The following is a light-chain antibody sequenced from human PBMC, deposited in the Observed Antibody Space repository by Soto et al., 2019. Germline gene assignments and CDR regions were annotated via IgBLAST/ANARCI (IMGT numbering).Light chain of an antibody. Sequence: SSELTQPPSVSVSPGQTASITCSGDKLGDKYACWYQQKPGQSPVLVIYQDSKRPSGIPERFSGPNSGNTATLTIRGTQPMDEADYYCQAWDSSTWVFGGATNLTVL. V-gene: IGLV3-1*01. J-gene: IGLJ3*02. CDR3: QAWDSSTWV. CDR2: QDS. CDR1: KLGDKY.